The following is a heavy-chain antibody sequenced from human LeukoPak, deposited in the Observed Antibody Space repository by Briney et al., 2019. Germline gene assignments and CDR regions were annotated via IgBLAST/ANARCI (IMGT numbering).Heavy chain of an antibody. CDR2: IDPNTGGT. CDR1: GYTFTNYY. D-gene: IGHD1-7*01. V-gene: IGHV1-2*06. CDR3: GSLCDIFGTTVDY. J-gene: IGHJ4*02. Sequence: GASVKVSCKTSGYTFTNYYIHWVRQAPGQGLEWMGRIDPNTGGTKSAKNFQGRVTMTMDTSIRTAYTALSGLKPDDTAVYYCGSLCDIFGTTVDYWGQGTLVTVSS.